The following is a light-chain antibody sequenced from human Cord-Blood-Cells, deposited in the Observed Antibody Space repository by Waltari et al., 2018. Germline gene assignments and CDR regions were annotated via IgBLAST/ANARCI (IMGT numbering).Light chain of an antibody. J-gene: IGLJ3*02. CDR3: GSYAGSYTWV. V-gene: IGLV2-11*01. CDR2: DVS. CDR1: SSDVGGYNY. Sequence: QSALTQPRSVSGSPGQSVTISCTGTSSDVGGYNYVSWYQQHPGKAPKLMIYDVSKRPSGVPDRFSGSKSGNTASLTISGLQAEDEADYYCGSYAGSYTWVFGGGPKLTGL.